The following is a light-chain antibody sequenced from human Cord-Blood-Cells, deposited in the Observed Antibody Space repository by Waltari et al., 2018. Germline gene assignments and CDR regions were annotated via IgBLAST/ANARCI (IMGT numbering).Light chain of an antibody. J-gene: IGKJ1*01. CDR2: HAS. CDR1: QSVSSY. V-gene: IGKV3-11*01. Sequence: IALPPSPATLSLSPGGRATLPCRASQSVSSYLAWDRQKPGQAPRLLIYHASNTATGIPARFSGSGSGTDFTLTISSLEPEDFAVYYCQQRSNWPPWPFGQGPKVEIK. CDR3: QQRSNWPPWP.